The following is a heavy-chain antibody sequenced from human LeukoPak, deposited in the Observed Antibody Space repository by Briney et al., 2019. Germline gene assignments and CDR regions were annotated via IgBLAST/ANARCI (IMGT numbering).Heavy chain of an antibody. CDR2: INTSGST. V-gene: IGHV4-4*07. CDR1: GDSISGYY. D-gene: IGHD5-18*01. CDR3: ARDRSYGPDH. Sequence: PSETLSLTCTVSGDSISGYYWSWIRQFAGKGLELIGRINTSGSTNYKPSLKSRVTMSVDTSKNQFSLKLSPVTAADTAVYYCARDRSYGPDHWGQGTLVTVSS. J-gene: IGHJ4*02.